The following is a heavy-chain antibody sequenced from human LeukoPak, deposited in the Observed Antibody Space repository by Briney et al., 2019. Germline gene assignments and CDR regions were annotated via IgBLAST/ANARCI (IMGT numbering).Heavy chain of an antibody. Sequence: SETLSLTCTVSGGSISSYYWSWIRQPPGKGLEWIGSIYHSGSTYYNPSLKSRVTISVDTSKNQFSLKLSSVTAADTAVYYCARVRPGLAVAGTSFWFDPWGQGTLVTVSS. CDR3: ARVRPGLAVAGTSFWFDP. CDR1: GGSISSYY. CDR2: IYHSGST. J-gene: IGHJ5*02. V-gene: IGHV4-38-2*02. D-gene: IGHD6-19*01.